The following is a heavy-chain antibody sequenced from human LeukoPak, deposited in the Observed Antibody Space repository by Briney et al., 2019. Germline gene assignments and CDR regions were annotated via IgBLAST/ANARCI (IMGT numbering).Heavy chain of an antibody. D-gene: IGHD6-25*01. CDR2: IYSSGRT. J-gene: IGHJ4*02. Sequence: SETLSLTCTVPGGSIRGYYWSWIRQPPGKGLEWIGCIYSSGRTNYNPSLKSRVPISVDTSKNQFSLKLSSVTATDTAVYYCARYTSSGLMYWGQGTQVTVSS. CDR3: ARYTSSGLMY. CDR1: GGSIRGYY. V-gene: IGHV4-59*13.